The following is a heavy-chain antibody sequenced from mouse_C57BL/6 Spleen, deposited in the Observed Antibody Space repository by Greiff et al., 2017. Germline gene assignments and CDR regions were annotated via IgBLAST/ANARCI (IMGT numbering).Heavy chain of an antibody. D-gene: IGHD4-1*01. CDR1: GYTFTSYW. CDR2: IDPSDSYT. V-gene: IGHV1-69*01. CDR3: ARLGPYYFDY. J-gene: IGHJ2*01. Sequence: QVQLQQPGAELVMPGASVKLSCKASGYTFTSYWMHWVKQRPGQGLEWIGEIDPSDSYTNYNQKFKGKSTLTVDKSSSTAYMPLSRLTSEDSAVYYCARLGPYYFDYWGQGTTLTVSS.